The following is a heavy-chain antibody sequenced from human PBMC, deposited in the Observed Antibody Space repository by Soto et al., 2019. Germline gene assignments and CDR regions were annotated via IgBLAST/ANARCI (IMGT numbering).Heavy chain of an antibody. J-gene: IGHJ4*02. CDR3: AKWGSGHDYGDYASKYYFDY. V-gene: IGHV3-23*01. D-gene: IGHD4-17*01. CDR2: ISGSGGST. Sequence: GGSLRLSCAASGFTFSSYAMSWVRQAPGKGLEWVSAISGSGGSTYYADSVKGRFTISRDNSKNTLYLQMNSLRAEDTAVYYCAKWGSGHDYGDYASKYYFDYWGKGTLVTASS. CDR1: GFTFSSYA.